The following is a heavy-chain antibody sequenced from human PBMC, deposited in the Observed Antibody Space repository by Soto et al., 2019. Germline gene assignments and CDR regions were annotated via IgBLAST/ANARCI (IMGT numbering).Heavy chain of an antibody. CDR1: GFSFSSYG. CDR2: IRYDGSKE. D-gene: IGHD3-10*01. CDR3: ARDRTYFGSGAVGMDV. Sequence: LRLSCAASGFSFSSYGMYWVLQAPGKWLEWLANIRYDGSKEYYADFVKGRFTISRDNSKNTLYLQMNSLRAEDTAVYYCARDRTYFGSGAVGMDVWGQGTPITV. J-gene: IGHJ6*02. V-gene: IGHV3-33*07.